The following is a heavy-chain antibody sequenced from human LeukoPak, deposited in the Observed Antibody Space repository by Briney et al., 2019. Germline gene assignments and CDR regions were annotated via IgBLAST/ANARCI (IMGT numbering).Heavy chain of an antibody. CDR3: ARESPSEVAAVDY. CDR1: GYTFTGYY. Sequence: GASVKVSCKASGYTFTGYYMHWVRQAPGQGLEWMGWINPNSGGTNYAQKFQGRVTMTRDTSISTAYMELSRLRSDDTAVYYCARESPSEVAAVDYWGQGTLVTVSS. V-gene: IGHV1-2*02. J-gene: IGHJ4*02. D-gene: IGHD6-13*01. CDR2: INPNSGGT.